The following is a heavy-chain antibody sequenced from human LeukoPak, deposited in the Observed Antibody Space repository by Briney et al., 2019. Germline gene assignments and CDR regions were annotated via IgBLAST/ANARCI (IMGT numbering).Heavy chain of an antibody. CDR2: IYWDDDK. V-gene: IGHV2-5*02. CDR1: GSSLSTSGVG. Sequence: SGPTLVKPTQTLTLICTFSGSSLSTSGVGVGWIRQPPGKALEWLALIYWDDDKRYSPSLKSRLTITKDTSKNQVVLTMTNMDPVDTATYYCAHRQEQVSYYYYYMDVWGKGTTVTVSS. CDR3: AHRQEQVSYYYYYMDV. D-gene: IGHD1-26*01. J-gene: IGHJ6*03.